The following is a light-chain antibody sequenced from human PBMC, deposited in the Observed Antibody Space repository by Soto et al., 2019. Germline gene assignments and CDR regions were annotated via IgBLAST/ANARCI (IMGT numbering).Light chain of an antibody. V-gene: IGLV2-14*01. CDR2: DVS. CDR3: TSYTSSSTLEV. J-gene: IGLJ2*01. CDR1: SSDVGGYNY. Sequence: QSVLTQPASVSGSPGQSITISCTGTSSDVGGYNYVSWYQQHPGKAPKLMIYDVSYRPSGVSNRFSGPKSGNTASLTISGRQAEDEADYYCTSYTSSSTLEVFGGGTKLTVL.